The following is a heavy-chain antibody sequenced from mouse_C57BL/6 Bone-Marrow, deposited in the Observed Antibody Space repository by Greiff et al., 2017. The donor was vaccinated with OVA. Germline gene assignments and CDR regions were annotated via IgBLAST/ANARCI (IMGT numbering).Heavy chain of an antibody. J-gene: IGHJ2*01. V-gene: IGHV1-69*01. Sequence: QVQLQQPGAELVMPGASVKLSCKASGYTFTSYWMHWVKQRPGQGLEWIGEIDPSDSYTNYNQKFKGKSTLTVDKSSSTAYMKLSSLTSEDSAVYYWARELRYFDYWGQGATLTVSS. D-gene: IGHD1-1*01. CDR3: ARELRYFDY. CDR2: IDPSDSYT. CDR1: GYTFTSYW.